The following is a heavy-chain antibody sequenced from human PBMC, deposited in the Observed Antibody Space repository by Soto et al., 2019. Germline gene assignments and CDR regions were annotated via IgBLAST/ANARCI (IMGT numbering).Heavy chain of an antibody. V-gene: IGHV4-39*01. CDR2: VYYSGAT. J-gene: IGHJ5*02. Sequence: SETLSLTCNVSGDSKTSPPYYWGWIRQPPGKGLEWIGTVYYSGATYYNPSLRGRLTVSADTSKNYLSLRLTSVTAADTAVYYCARHDDWFDPWGQGILVTVSS. CDR1: GDSKTSPPYY. CDR3: ARHDDWFDP.